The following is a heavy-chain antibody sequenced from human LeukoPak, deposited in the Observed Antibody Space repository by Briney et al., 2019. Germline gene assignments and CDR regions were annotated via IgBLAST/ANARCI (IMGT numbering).Heavy chain of an antibody. V-gene: IGHV1-69*16. D-gene: IGHD3-22*01. CDR1: GGTFSSYS. CDR2: IIPILGTA. CDR3: ARDFGYYDSSGFRLTYEYFQY. Sequence: SVKVSCKASGGTFSSYSISWVRQAPGQGLEWMGGIIPILGTANYAQKFQGRVTITTDESTSTTYMELSSLRSEDTAMYYCARDFGYYDSSGFRLTYEYFQYWGQGTLVTVSS. J-gene: IGHJ1*01.